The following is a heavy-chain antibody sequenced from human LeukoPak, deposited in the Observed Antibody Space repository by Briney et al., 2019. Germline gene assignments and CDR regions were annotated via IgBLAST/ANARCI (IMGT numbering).Heavy chain of an antibody. Sequence: GGSLRLSCAASGFTFSSSAMSWVRQVPGKGLEWVSGISASGGSTSYADSVRGRFTISRDNSKNTLYLQMNSLRTEDTAVYYCARDKYSYNYAIDYWGQGTLLTVSS. CDR3: ARDKYSYNYAIDY. D-gene: IGHD5-18*01. CDR1: GFTFSSSA. J-gene: IGHJ4*02. CDR2: ISASGGST. V-gene: IGHV3-23*01.